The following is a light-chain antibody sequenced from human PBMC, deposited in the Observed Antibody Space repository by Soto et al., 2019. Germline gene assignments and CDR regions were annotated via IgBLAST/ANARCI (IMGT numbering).Light chain of an antibody. CDR3: CSYAGSDTLV. V-gene: IGLV2-11*01. J-gene: IGLJ2*01. Sequence: QSALTQPRSVSGSPGQSVTISCTGTGSDVGGYNYVSWYQQHPGKAPKLMINDVTKRPSGVPDRFSGSKSGNTASLTISGLQAEDEADYYCCSYAGSDTLVFGGGTKLTV. CDR1: GSDVGGYNY. CDR2: DVT.